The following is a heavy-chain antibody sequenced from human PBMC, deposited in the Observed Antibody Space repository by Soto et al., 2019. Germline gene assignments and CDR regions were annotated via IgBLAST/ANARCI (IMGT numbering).Heavy chain of an antibody. CDR2: IYPGDSDT. Sequence: GESLKISCKGSGYSFTSYWIGWVRQMPGKGLEWMGIIYPGDSDTRYSPSFQGQVTISADKSISTAYLQWSSLKASDTAMYYCARHKYYDFWSGQNLYGMDVWGQGTTVTVSS. V-gene: IGHV5-51*01. J-gene: IGHJ6*02. D-gene: IGHD3-3*01. CDR1: GYSFTSYW. CDR3: ARHKYYDFWSGQNLYGMDV.